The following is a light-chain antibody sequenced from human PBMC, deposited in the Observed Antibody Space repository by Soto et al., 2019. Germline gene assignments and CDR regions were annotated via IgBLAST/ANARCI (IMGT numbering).Light chain of an antibody. Sequence: EIVMTQSPATLSVSPGERATLSCRASQSVSSNLAWYHQKPGQAPRLLIYGASTRATGIPARFSGSGSGTEFTLTISSLQSEDFAVYSCQQYNDWPRTFGQGTKVEIK. J-gene: IGKJ1*01. CDR1: QSVSSN. CDR2: GAS. V-gene: IGKV3-15*01. CDR3: QQYNDWPRT.